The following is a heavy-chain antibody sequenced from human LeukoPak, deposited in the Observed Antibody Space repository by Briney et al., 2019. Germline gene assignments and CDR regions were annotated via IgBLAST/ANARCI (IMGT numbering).Heavy chain of an antibody. V-gene: IGHV1-18*01. CDR3: ARDSLTYYYGSGSSPGDY. CDR1: GYTFTSYG. D-gene: IGHD3-10*01. CDR2: ISAYNGNT. J-gene: IGHJ4*02. Sequence: ASVKVSCKASGYTFTSYGTSWVRQAPGQGLEWMGWISAYNGNTNYAQKLQGRVTMTTDTSTSTAYMELRSLRSDDTAVYYCARDSLTYYYGSGSSPGDYWGQGTLVTVSS.